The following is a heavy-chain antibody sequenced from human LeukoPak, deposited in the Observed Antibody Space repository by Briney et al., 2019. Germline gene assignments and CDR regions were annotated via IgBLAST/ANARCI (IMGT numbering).Heavy chain of an antibody. CDR1: GFTFSSYS. V-gene: IGHV3-21*01. CDR2: ISSGSSYI. J-gene: IGHJ4*02. CDR3: AFDPPGHRFGELFPDY. D-gene: IGHD3-10*01. Sequence: PGGSLRLSCAASGFTFSSYSMNWVRRAPGEGLEWVSSISSGSSYIFYADSVKGPFTISRDNAKNSLYLQMNSLRAEDTAVYYCAFDPPGHRFGELFPDYWGQGTLVTVSS.